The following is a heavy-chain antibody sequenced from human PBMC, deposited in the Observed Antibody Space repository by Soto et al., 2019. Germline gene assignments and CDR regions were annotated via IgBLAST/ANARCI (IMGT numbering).Heavy chain of an antibody. CDR2: IYYSGST. Sequence: SSETLSLTCTVSGGSISSYYWSWIRQPPGKGLEWIGYIYYSGSTNYNPSLKSRVTISVDTSKNQFSLKLGSVTAADTAVYYCARDRIAAAGIDYYYGMDVWGQGTTVTVSS. V-gene: IGHV4-59*01. CDR1: GGSISSYY. D-gene: IGHD6-13*01. J-gene: IGHJ6*02. CDR3: ARDRIAAAGIDYYYGMDV.